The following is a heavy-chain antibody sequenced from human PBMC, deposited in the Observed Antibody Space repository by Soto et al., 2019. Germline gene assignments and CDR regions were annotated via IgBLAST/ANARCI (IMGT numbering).Heavy chain of an antibody. J-gene: IGHJ6*02. D-gene: IGHD2-2*02. CDR1: GGTFSSYA. V-gene: IGHV1-69*13. CDR3: ARGAGYCSSTSCSTPDYYYGMDV. Sequence: GASVKVSCKASGGTFSSYAISWVRQAPGQGLEWMGGIIPIFGTANYAQKFQGRVTITADESTSTAYMELSSLRSEDTAVYYCARGAGYCSSTSCSTPDYYYGMDVWGQGTTVTVSS. CDR2: IIPIFGTA.